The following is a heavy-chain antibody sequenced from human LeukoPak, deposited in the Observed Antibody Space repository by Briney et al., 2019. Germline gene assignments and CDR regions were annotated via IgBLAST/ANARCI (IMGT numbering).Heavy chain of an antibody. J-gene: IGHJ5*02. V-gene: IGHV4-59*01. D-gene: IGHD3-10*01. CDR2: IYYSGST. CDR1: GGSISSYY. Sequence: SETLSLTCTVSGGSISSYYWSWIRQPPGKGLEWIGYIYYSGSTNYNPSLKSRVTISVDTSKNQFSLKPSSVTAADTAVYYCAREILLWFGELSYSWFDPWGQGTLVTVSS. CDR3: AREILLWFGELSYSWFDP.